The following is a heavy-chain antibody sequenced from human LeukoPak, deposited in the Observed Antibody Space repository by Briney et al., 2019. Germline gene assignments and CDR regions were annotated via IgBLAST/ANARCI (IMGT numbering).Heavy chain of an antibody. Sequence: PSQTLSLTCTVSGGSIRSGDYYWSWIRQPPGKGLEWIGYIYYSGSTYYNPSLKSRVTISVDTSKNQFSLKLTSVTAAGTAVYYCARDGSVTTNWFDPWGQGTLVTVSS. CDR1: GGSIRSGDYY. J-gene: IGHJ5*02. D-gene: IGHD4-17*01. CDR2: IYYSGST. CDR3: ARDGSVTTNWFDP. V-gene: IGHV4-30-4*01.